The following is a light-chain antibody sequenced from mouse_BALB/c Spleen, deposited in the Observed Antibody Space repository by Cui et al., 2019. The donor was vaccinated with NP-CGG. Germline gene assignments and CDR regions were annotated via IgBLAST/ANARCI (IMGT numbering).Light chain of an antibody. CDR2: GTN. V-gene: IGLV1*01. J-gene: IGLJ1*01. Sequence: QAFVPQEFALTTSPGETVTLTCRSSTGAVTTSNYANWVQEKPDHLFTGLIGGTNNRAPGIPARFSGSLIGDKAALTITGAQTEDEAIYFCALWYSNHWVFGGGTKLTVL. CDR3: ALWYSNHWV. CDR1: TGAVTTSNY.